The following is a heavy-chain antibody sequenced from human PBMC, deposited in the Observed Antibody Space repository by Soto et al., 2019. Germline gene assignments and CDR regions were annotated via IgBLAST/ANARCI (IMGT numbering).Heavy chain of an antibody. V-gene: IGHV3-11*01. CDR3: ARDASVDYDFWSGYYTRGYFDL. D-gene: IGHD3-3*01. CDR1: GFTFSDYY. CDR2: ISSSGSTI. J-gene: IGHJ2*01. Sequence: PGGSLRLSCAASGFTFSDYYMSWIRQAPGKGLEWVSYISSSGSTIYYADSVKGRFTISRDNAKNSLYLQMNSLRAEDKAVYYCARDASVDYDFWSGYYTRGYFDLWGRGTLVTVSS.